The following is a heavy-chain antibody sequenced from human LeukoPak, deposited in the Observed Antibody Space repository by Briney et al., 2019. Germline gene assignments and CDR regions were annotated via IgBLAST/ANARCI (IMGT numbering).Heavy chain of an antibody. CDR3: ARNYYDSSDYFGLHYFDY. CDR1: GGSISSGGYY. D-gene: IGHD3-22*01. CDR2: IYYSGST. J-gene: IGHJ4*02. V-gene: IGHV4-31*03. Sequence: PSQTLSLTCTVSGGSISSGGYYWSWLRQHPGKGLEWIGYIYYSGSTYYNPSLKSRVTISVDTSKNQFSLKLSSVTAADTAVYYCARNYYDSSDYFGLHYFDYWGQGTLVTVSS.